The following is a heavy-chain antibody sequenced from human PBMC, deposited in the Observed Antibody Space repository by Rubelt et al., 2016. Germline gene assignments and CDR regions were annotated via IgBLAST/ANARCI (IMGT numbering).Heavy chain of an antibody. Sequence: QVQLVQSGAEVKKPGASVKVSCKASGYTFTSYGISWVRQAPGQGLEWMGWISAYNGNTNYAQKLQGRVTMTTYTSTSTAYMELRSLRSDDTAVYYCARVISGVEYSSSWHFDYWGQGTLVTVSS. V-gene: IGHV1-18*01. CDR1: GYTFTSYG. CDR3: ARVISGVEYSSSWHFDY. CDR2: ISAYNGNT. J-gene: IGHJ4*02. D-gene: IGHD6-13*01.